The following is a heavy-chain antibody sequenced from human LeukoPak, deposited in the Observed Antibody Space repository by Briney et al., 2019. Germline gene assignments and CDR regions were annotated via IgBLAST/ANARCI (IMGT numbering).Heavy chain of an antibody. V-gene: IGHV1-2*02. CDR1: GYTFTGYY. CDR2: INPNSGGT. J-gene: IGHJ3*02. CDR3: ARDRQEHAFDI. Sequence: SVKVSCTASGYTFTGYYMHWVRQAPGHGLGWMGWINPNSGGTNYAQKFQGRVTMTRDTSISTAYMELSRLRSDDTAVYYCARDRQEHAFDIWGQGTMVTVSS.